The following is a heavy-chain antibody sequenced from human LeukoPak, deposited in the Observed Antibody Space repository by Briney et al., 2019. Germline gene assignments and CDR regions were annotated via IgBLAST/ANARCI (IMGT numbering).Heavy chain of an antibody. Sequence: GGALLLSCAASGFTFSSYAMSWGPQAPGKGLEWVSAISGSGGSTYYADSVKGRFTISTDNSKNTLYLKMNSLRAEDTAVYYCAKGTSWVSDYYYMDVWGKGTTVTVSS. J-gene: IGHJ6*03. CDR3: AKGTSWVSDYYYMDV. CDR2: ISGSGGST. CDR1: GFTFSSYA. D-gene: IGHD2-8*01. V-gene: IGHV3-23*01.